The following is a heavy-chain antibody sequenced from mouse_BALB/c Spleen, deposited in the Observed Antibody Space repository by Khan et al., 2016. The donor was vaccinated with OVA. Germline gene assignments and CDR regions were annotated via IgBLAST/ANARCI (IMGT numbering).Heavy chain of an antibody. CDR2: ISIYYDNT. CDR1: GYTFTDYA. J-gene: IGHJ2*01. Sequence: QMQLEESGPELVRPGESVKISCKGSGYTFTDYAMHWVKQSHAKSLEWIGVISIYYDNTNYNQKFKGKATMTVDKSSSTAYMELARLTSEVSAIYYCARGGQWLRRGGGNSDYWGQGTTLTVSS. V-gene: IGHV1S137*01. CDR3: ARGGQWLRRGGGNSDY. D-gene: IGHD2-2*01.